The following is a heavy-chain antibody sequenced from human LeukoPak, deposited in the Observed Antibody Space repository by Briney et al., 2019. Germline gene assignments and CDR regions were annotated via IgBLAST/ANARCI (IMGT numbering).Heavy chain of an antibody. CDR2: IYYSGST. Sequence: PSGTLSLTCTVSGGSISSSSYYWGWIRQPPGKGLEWIGIIYYSGSTYYNPSLKSRVTISVDTSKNQFSLKLSSVTAADTAVYYCARVPYYYGSGSHSNWFDPWGQGTLVTVSS. V-gene: IGHV4-39*07. D-gene: IGHD3-10*01. CDR3: ARVPYYYGSGSHSNWFDP. CDR1: GGSISSSSYY. J-gene: IGHJ5*02.